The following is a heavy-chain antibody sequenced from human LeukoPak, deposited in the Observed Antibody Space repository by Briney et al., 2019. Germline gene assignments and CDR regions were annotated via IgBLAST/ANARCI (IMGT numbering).Heavy chain of an antibody. V-gene: IGHV3-21*01. CDR1: GFTVSNAW. CDR3: ARDYGAVAPWELDTFDI. D-gene: IGHD6-19*01. Sequence: GGSLRLSCAASGFTVSNAWMSWVRQAPGKGLEWVSSISSSSSYIYYADSVKGRFTISRDNAKNSLYLQMNSLRAEDTAVYYCARDYGAVAPWELDTFDIWGQGTMVTVSS. CDR2: ISSSSSYI. J-gene: IGHJ3*02.